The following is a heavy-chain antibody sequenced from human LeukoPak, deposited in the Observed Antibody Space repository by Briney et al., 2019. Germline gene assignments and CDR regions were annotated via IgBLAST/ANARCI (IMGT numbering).Heavy chain of an antibody. J-gene: IGHJ4*02. CDR3: ARAEYTYGPRGFDF. CDR2: ISSSGSYI. D-gene: IGHD6-6*01. CDR1: GFTFISYT. Sequence: GGSLRLSCAAPGFTFISYTINWVRQAPGKGLEWVSPISSSGSYIYYADSVMGRFTISRDNAKNSLYLQMNSLTAEDTAVYYCARAEYTYGPRGFDFWGQGTLVTVSS. V-gene: IGHV3-21*01.